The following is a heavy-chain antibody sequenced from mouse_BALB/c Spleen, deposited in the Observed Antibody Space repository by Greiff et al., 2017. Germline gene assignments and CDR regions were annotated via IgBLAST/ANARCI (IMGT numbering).Heavy chain of an antibody. CDR3: AREGIYDGYYVGAMDY. CDR1: GFTFTDYY. Sequence: EVKLMESGGGLVQPGGSLRLSCATSGFTFTDYYMSWVRQPPGKALEWLGFIRNKANVYTTEYSASVKGRFTISRDNSQSILYLQMNTLRAEDSATYYCAREGIYDGYYVGAMDYWGQGTSVTVSS. D-gene: IGHD2-3*01. V-gene: IGHV7-3*02. J-gene: IGHJ4*01. CDR2: IRNKANVYTT.